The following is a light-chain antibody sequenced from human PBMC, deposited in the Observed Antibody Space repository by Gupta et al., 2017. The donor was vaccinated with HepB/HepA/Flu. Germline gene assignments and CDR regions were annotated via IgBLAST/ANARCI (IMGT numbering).Light chain of an antibody. J-gene: IGKJ1*01. V-gene: IGKV1-5*03. Sequence: DIHMTQIPSTLSASIGDRVTITCRASDNVNSWLAWYQQKPGRAPKLLIYQASNFENGVSSRFTASGSGTEFTLTISSLQPDDVATYYCQKFKSEPLTFGQGTKVDVK. CDR1: DNVNSW. CDR2: QAS. CDR3: QKFKSEPLT.